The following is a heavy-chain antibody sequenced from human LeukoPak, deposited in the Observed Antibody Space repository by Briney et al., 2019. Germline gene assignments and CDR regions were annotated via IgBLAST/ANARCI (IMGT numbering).Heavy chain of an antibody. CDR3: ARDLATMIVVVIGGFGWFDP. D-gene: IGHD3-22*01. CDR2: INPNGGGT. J-gene: IGHJ5*02. CDR1: GYTFTGYY. V-gene: IGHV1-2*02. Sequence: GASVKVSCKASGYTFTGYYMHWVRQAPGQGLEWMGWINPNGGGTNYAQKFQGRVTMTRDTSISTAYMELSRLRSDDTAVYYCARDLATMIVVVIGGFGWFDPWGQGTLVTVSS.